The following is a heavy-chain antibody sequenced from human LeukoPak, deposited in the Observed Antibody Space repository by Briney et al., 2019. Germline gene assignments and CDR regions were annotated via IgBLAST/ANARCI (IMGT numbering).Heavy chain of an antibody. Sequence: GASVKVSCKASGYSFTTYGISWVRQAPGQGLEWMGWISANNNNTDNVQKLQGRVTMTTDTSTSTAYMELRSLRFDDTAVYYCARALYHTFDYWGQGTLVTVSS. V-gene: IGHV1-18*01. J-gene: IGHJ4*02. CDR3: ARALYHTFDY. CDR1: GYSFTTYG. CDR2: ISANNNNT. D-gene: IGHD2-2*01.